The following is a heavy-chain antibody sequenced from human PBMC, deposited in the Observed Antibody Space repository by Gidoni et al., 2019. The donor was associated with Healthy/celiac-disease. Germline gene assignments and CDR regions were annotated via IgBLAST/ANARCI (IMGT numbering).Heavy chain of an antibody. J-gene: IGHJ5*02. V-gene: IGHV4-59*01. CDR3: ARGSNVLRFLEWFPGDWFDP. D-gene: IGHD3-3*01. CDR1: GGSISSYY. Sequence: QVQLQESGPGLVKPSETLSLTCTVSGGSISSYYWSWIRQPPGKGLEWIGYIYYSGSTNYNPSLKSRVTISVDTSKNQFSLKLSSVTAADTAVYYCARGSNVLRFLEWFPGDWFDPWGQGTLVTVSS. CDR2: IYYSGST.